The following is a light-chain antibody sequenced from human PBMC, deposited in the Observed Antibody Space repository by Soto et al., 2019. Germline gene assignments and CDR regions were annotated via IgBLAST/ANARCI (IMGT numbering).Light chain of an antibody. CDR3: QEYTTYSRT. CDR2: DAS. V-gene: IGKV1-5*01. CDR1: QSISSW. J-gene: IGKJ1*01. Sequence: DIQMTQSPSTLSASVGDRVTITCRASQSISSWLAWYQQKPGKAPKVLIYDASTLESGVPSRFSGGGSETEFTLTITCLQPDDFATYYCQEYTTYSRTFGQGTKVEVK.